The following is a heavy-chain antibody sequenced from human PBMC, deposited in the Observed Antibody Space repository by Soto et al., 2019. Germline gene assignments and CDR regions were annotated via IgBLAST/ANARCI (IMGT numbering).Heavy chain of an antibody. V-gene: IGHV3-74*01. CDR1: GFTFSSYW. J-gene: IGHJ4*02. CDR2: LNSDGSST. CDR3: ARGGFWNGYSEISH. D-gene: IGHD3-3*01. Sequence: EVQLVESGGGLVQPGGSLRLSCTASGFTFSSYWMHWVRQAPGKGLVWVSRLNSDGSSTSYADSVKGRFTISRDDAKNTMYLQMNSLRDEDTAVYYCARGGFWNGYSEISHWGQGTLVTVSS.